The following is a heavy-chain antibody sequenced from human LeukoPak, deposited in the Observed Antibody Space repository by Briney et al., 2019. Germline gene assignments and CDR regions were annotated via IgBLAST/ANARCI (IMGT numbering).Heavy chain of an antibody. CDR3: ARAVAITRPDY. CDR1: GGSISSSSYY. CDR2: INHSGST. D-gene: IGHD2-21*01. Sequence: PSETLSLTCTVSGGSISSSSYYWGWIRQPPGKGLEWIGEINHSGSTNYNPSLKSRVTISVDTSKNQFSLKLSSVTAADTAVYYCARAVAITRPDYWGQGTLVTVSS. J-gene: IGHJ4*02. V-gene: IGHV4-39*07.